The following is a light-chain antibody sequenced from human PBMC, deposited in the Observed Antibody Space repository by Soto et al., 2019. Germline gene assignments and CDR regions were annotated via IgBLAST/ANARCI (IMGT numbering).Light chain of an antibody. Sequence: EVVMTQSPATLSVSPGERATLSCRASQSVFSSLAWYQQKPGQAPRLLIYGAATRATGIPGRFSGSGSGTDFTLTISRLEPEDFALYYXXXYXXXXPITFGQGTRLEIK. CDR1: QSVFSS. CDR3: XXYXXXXPIT. V-gene: IGKV3-15*01. CDR2: GAA. J-gene: IGKJ5*01.